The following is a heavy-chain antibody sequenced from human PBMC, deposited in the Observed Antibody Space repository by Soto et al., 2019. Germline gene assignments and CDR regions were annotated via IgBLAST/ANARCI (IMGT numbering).Heavy chain of an antibody. Sequence: ASVKVSCKASGYTFTSYGISWVRQAPGQGLEWMGWISAYNGNTNYAQRLQGRVTMTTDTSTSTAYMELRSLRSDDTAVYYCARDGYYDYVWGSYRSLLYYYYGMDVWGQGTTVTVSS. D-gene: IGHD3-16*02. J-gene: IGHJ6*02. V-gene: IGHV1-18*01. CDR2: ISAYNGNT. CDR1: GYTFTSYG. CDR3: ARDGYYDYVWGSYRSLLYYYYGMDV.